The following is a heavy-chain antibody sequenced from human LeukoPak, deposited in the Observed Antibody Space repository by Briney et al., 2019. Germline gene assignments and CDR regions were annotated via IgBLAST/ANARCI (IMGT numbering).Heavy chain of an antibody. Sequence: SVKVSCKASGGVFTSYAISWVRQAPGQGLEWMGGIIPIFGTTKYTEKFRGRVTISADESTSTAYMELSSLRSEDTAVYYCARARAGWTMGIYYYYAMDVWGQGTTVTVSS. J-gene: IGHJ6*02. CDR3: ARARAGWTMGIYYYYAMDV. V-gene: IGHV1-69*13. CDR2: IIPIFGTT. CDR1: GGVFTSYA. D-gene: IGHD4/OR15-4a*01.